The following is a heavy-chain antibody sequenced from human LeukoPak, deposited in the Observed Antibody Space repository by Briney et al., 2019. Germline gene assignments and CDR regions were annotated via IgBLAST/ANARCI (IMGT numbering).Heavy chain of an antibody. Sequence: PSETLSLTCTVSGGSISSYYWSWIRQPAGKGLEWIGRIYTSGSTNSNPSLKSRVTMSVDTSKNQFSLKLSSVTAADTAVYYCARGLTEGYGDYINWFDPWGQGTLVTVSS. J-gene: IGHJ5*02. CDR3: ARGLTEGYGDYINWFDP. CDR1: GGSISSYY. D-gene: IGHD4-17*01. V-gene: IGHV4-4*07. CDR2: IYTSGST.